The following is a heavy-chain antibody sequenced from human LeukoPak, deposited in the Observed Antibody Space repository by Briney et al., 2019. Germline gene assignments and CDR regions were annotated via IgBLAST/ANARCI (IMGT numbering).Heavy chain of an antibody. CDR1: GFTFSSYA. V-gene: IGHV3-23*01. Sequence: PGGSLRLSFAASGFTFSSYAMSWVRQAPGKGLEWVSAISGSGGSTYYADSVKGRFTISRDNSKNTLYLQMNSLRAEDTAVYYCAKYYTWAGSGGSSVCDYWGQGTLVTVSS. J-gene: IGHJ4*02. D-gene: IGHD2-15*01. CDR2: ISGSGGST. CDR3: AKYYTWAGSGGSSVCDY.